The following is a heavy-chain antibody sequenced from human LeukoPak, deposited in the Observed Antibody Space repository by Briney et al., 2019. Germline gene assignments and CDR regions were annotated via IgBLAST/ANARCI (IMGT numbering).Heavy chain of an antibody. CDR1: GFSFRSYW. V-gene: IGHV3-7*01. J-gene: IGHJ5*02. D-gene: IGHD3-9*01. Sequence: GGSLRLSCAAPGFSFRSYWMNWVRQAPGKGLEWLAIIKQDGSEKHYKGSVEGRFTISRDNAKNSLHLQMNSLRAEDTAVYYCAGGSGYLITSWGQGTLVTVSS. CDR3: AGGSGYLITS. CDR2: IKQDGSEK.